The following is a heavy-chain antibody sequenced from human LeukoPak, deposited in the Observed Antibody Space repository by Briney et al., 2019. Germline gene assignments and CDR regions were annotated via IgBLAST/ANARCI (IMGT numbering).Heavy chain of an antibody. D-gene: IGHD2-2*02. V-gene: IGHV1-46*03. J-gene: IGHJ4*02. CDR3: AGDLVVPAAIRARNPLETFFDY. CDR2: INPSGGST. Sequence: ASVKVSCKASGYTCTSYDINWVRQAPGQGLEWMGIINPSGGSTSYAQKFQGRVTMTRDTSTSTVYMELSSLRSEDTAVYYCAGDLVVPAAIRARNPLETFFDYWGQGTLVTVSS. CDR1: GYTCTSYD.